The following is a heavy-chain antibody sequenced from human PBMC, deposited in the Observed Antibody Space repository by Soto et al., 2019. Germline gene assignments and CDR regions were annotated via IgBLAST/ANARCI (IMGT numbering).Heavy chain of an antibody. CDR1: GFTFSSYW. J-gene: IGHJ6*02. CDR2: INSDGSST. V-gene: IGHV3-74*01. D-gene: IGHD3-3*01. CDR3: ARGVEAIFGVVTPRYYYGMDM. Sequence: GGSLRLSCAASGFTFSSYWMHWVRQAPGKGLVWVSRINSDGSSTSYADSVKGRFTISRDNAKNTLYLQMNSLRAEDTAVYYCARGVEAIFGVVTPRYYYGMDMWGQETTLTVYS.